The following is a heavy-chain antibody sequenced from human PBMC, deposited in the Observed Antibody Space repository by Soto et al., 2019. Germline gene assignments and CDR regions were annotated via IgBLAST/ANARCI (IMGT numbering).Heavy chain of an antibody. J-gene: IGHJ4*02. CDR1: GYTFTSYG. CDR2: ISAYNGNT. CDR3: ARDALLYSGSYRLGFAY. Sequence: ASVKVSCKASGYTFTSYGISWVRQAPGQGLEWMGWISAYNGNTNYAQKLQGRVTMTTDTSTSTAYMELRSLRSDDTAVYYCARDALLYSGSYRLGFAYWARGTLVPVSS. V-gene: IGHV1-18*01. D-gene: IGHD1-26*01.